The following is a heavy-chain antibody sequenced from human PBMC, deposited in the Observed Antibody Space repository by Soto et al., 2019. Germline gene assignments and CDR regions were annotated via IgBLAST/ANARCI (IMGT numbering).Heavy chain of an antibody. CDR3: ARVGGRDIVVVVAATYFDY. D-gene: IGHD2-15*01. CDR2: INHSGST. CDR1: GGSFSGYY. Sequence: QVQLQQWGAGLLKPSETLSLTCAVYGGSFSGYYWSWIRQPPGKGLEWIGEINHSGSTNYNPSLKRRVTISVDTSKNQFSLKLSSVTAADTAVYYCARVGGRDIVVVVAATYFDYWGQGTLVTVSS. V-gene: IGHV4-34*01. J-gene: IGHJ4*02.